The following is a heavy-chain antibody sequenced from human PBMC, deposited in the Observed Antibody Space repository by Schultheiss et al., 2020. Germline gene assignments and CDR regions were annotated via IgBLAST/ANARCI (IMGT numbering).Heavy chain of an antibody. J-gene: IGHJ6*02. CDR2: ISGSSSYI. Sequence: GSLRLSCAASGFTFSTYSMNWVRQAPGKGLEWVSSISGSSSYIYYADSVKGRFTISRDNAKNSLYLQMNSLRAEDTAVYYCARDMVQGVTVDNYYAMDVWGQGTTVTVS. V-gene: IGHV3-21*01. CDR3: ARDMVQGVTVDNYYAMDV. D-gene: IGHD3-10*01. CDR1: GFTFSTYS.